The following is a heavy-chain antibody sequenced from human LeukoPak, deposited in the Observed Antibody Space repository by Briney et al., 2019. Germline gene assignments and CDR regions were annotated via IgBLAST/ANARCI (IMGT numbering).Heavy chain of an antibody. CDR3: ATDTGHGYFES. V-gene: IGHV3-7*01. D-gene: IGHD4-17*01. Sequence: GGSLRLSCAVSGFIFSNYWMSWLRQAPGKGLEWVANIRQEGTKKNYADSVEGRFTISRDNAQNSVYLQMTSLRAEDTAVYYCATDTGHGYFESWGQGTLVTVSS. J-gene: IGHJ4*02. CDR1: GFIFSNYW. CDR2: IRQEGTKK.